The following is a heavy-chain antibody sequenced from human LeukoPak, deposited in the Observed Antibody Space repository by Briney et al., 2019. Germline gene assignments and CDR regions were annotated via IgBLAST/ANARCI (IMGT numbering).Heavy chain of an antibody. CDR2: ITGTGFDT. CDR3: AKMAIAKGATQGRGFLQFDL. J-gene: IGHJ5*02. D-gene: IGHD2-21*01. Sequence: GGSLRLSWAASGFTFDNHAMTWVRQAPGKGLEWVSLITGTGFDTYTANSVKGRFITSRDNSKNSLYLRLNSLRPEDTAMYYCAKMAIAKGATQGRGFLQFDLWGQGTLVTVSS. CDR1: GFTFDNHA. V-gene: IGHV3-23*01.